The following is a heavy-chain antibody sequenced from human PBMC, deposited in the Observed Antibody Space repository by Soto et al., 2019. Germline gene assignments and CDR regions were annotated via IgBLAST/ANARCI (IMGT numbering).Heavy chain of an antibody. D-gene: IGHD3-10*01. Sequence: QVQLQESGPGLVKPSETLSLTCTVSGGSISSYYWSWIRQPPGKGREWIGYISYSGSTKYNPSLXSRLTLSVDTPXXXVXXKLSSVTGADTAVYYCARDRVDRGVEDYYFYGMDVWGQGTTVTVSS. CDR1: GGSISSYY. J-gene: IGHJ6*02. CDR2: ISYSGST. V-gene: IGHV4-59*01. CDR3: ARDRVDRGVEDYYFYGMDV.